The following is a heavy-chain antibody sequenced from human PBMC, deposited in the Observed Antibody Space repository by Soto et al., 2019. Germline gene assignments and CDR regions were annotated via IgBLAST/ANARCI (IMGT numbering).Heavy chain of an antibody. J-gene: IGHJ3*02. V-gene: IGHV4-59*01. CDR2: IYYSGST. D-gene: IGHD6-19*01. CDR1: GGSISSYY. Sequence: QVQLQESGPGLVKPSETLSLTCTVSGGSISSYYWSWIRQPPGKGLEWIGYIYYSGSTNYNPSLKRRVTISVDTSKIQFSLKLSSVTAADTAVYYCARVRRDRLYSSGLDAFDIWGQGTMVTVSS. CDR3: ARVRRDRLYSSGLDAFDI.